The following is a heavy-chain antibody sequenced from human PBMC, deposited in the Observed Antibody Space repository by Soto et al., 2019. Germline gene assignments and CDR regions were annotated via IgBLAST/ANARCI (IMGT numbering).Heavy chain of an antibody. Sequence: GSGPTLVNPTQTLTLTCTFSGFSLSTSGVGVGWIRQPPGKALEWLALIYWDDDKRYSPSLKSRLTITKDTSKNQVVLTMTNMDPVDTATYYCAHSSDGYYDILTGPGGRRLNWFDPWGQGTLVTVSS. CDR3: AHSSDGYYDILTGPGGRRLNWFDP. V-gene: IGHV2-5*02. CDR2: IYWDDDK. J-gene: IGHJ5*02. CDR1: GFSLSTSGVG. D-gene: IGHD3-9*01.